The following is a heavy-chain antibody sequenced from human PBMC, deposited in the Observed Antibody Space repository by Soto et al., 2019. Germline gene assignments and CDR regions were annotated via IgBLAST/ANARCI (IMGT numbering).Heavy chain of an antibody. CDR2: IYSSGST. J-gene: IGHJ3*02. CDR1: NGSISSHY. Sequence: SEPLSLTCTVSNGSISSHYSSWIRQPPGKGLEWIGYIYSSGSTIYSPSLKSRVTISVDTSKNQFSLKLSFVTAADTAVYYCARLRTTCDIWGQGTLVTAS. CDR3: ARLRTTCDI. D-gene: IGHD3-10*01. V-gene: IGHV4-59*11.